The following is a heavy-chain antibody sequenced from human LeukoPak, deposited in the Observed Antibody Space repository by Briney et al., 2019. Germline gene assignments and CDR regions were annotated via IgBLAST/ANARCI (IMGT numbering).Heavy chain of an antibody. Sequence: PSETLSLTCAGYRGSFSGYYWSWIRQPPGKGLEWVGEVNHSGSTNFHPSFRSRVTISVDTSKNQFYLKLNSVTAADTAVYYCARGLSRTPPGGYWGQGTLVTVSS. CDR2: VNHSGST. D-gene: IGHD2-2*01. J-gene: IGHJ4*02. CDR3: ARGLSRTPPGGY. V-gene: IGHV4-34*01. CDR1: RGSFSGYY.